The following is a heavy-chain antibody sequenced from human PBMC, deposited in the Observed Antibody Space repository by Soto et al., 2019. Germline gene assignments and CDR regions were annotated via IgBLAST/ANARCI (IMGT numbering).Heavy chain of an antibody. D-gene: IGHD3-10*01. Sequence: QITLKESGPTLVKPTQTLTLTCTFSGFSLTTSGVGVGWIRQPPGKALEWLALIYWDDDKRYSPSLKNRLTITTDTSRNQVVLTLIDLDPVDTATYYCAHEALVPIGMDVWGQGTTVTVAS. V-gene: IGHV2-5*02. CDR2: IYWDDDK. CDR1: GFSLTTSGVG. J-gene: IGHJ6*02. CDR3: AHEALVPIGMDV.